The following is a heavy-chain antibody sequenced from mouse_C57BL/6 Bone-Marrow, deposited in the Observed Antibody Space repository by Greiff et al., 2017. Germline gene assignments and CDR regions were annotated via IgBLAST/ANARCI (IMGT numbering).Heavy chain of an antibody. V-gene: IGHV1-59*01. CDR3: ARGWLLRNY. D-gene: IGHD2-3*01. Sequence: VQLQQSGAELVRPGTSVKLSCKASGYTFTSYWMHWVKQRPGQGLEWIGVIDPSDSYTNYNQKFKGKATLTVDTSSSTAYMQLSSLTSEDSAVYYCARGWLLRNYWGQGTTLTVSS. CDR2: IDPSDSYT. J-gene: IGHJ2*01. CDR1: GYTFTSYW.